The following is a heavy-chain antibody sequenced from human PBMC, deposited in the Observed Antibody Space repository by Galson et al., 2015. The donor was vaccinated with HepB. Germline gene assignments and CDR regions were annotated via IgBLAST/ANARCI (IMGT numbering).Heavy chain of an antibody. V-gene: IGHV4-59*12. J-gene: IGHJ5*02. CDR3: ARGSPVPDP. Sequence: SETLSLTCTVSGGSLSDYYWSWIRQPPGQGLEWIGYVRYSGSTSYNPLLRSRVTISVDTPKNQFSLKLSSVTAADTAVYYCARGSPVPDPWGRGALVTVSS. CDR2: VRYSGST. CDR1: GGSLSDYY.